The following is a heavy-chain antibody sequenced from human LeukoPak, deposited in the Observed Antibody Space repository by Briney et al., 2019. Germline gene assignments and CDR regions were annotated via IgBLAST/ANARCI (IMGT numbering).Heavy chain of an antibody. CDR2: IYYSGST. V-gene: IGHV4-39*01. CDR1: GGSVSSSSYY. Sequence: KASETLSLTCTVSGGSVSSSSYYWGWIRQPPGKGLEGIVSIYYSGSTHYNPSPKRRVTISVDTYKQQFYLNLSSVTAADTAIYYCASHLYDTTGRPLDSWGQGTLVTVSS. J-gene: IGHJ4*02. CDR3: ASHLYDTTGRPLDS. D-gene: IGHD3-9*01.